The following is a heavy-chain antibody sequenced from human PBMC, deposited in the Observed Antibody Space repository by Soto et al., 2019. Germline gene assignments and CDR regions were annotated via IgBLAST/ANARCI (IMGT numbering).Heavy chain of an antibody. CDR3: ARKATAGGRDFDY. Sequence: SETLSLTCAVYGGSFSGYYWSWIRQPPGKGLEWIGEINHGGSTNYNPSLKSRVTISVDTSKNQFSLKLSSVTAADTAVYYCARKATAGGRDFDYWGQGTLVTVSS. D-gene: IGHD1-26*01. J-gene: IGHJ4*02. CDR2: INHGGST. V-gene: IGHV4-34*01. CDR1: GGSFSGYY.